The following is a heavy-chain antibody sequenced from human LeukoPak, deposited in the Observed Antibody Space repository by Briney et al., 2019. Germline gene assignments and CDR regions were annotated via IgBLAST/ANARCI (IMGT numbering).Heavy chain of an antibody. J-gene: IGHJ4*02. V-gene: IGHV4-39*02. CDR2: IYYSGST. CDR3: ARDYKQYSSGWQFDY. D-gene: IGHD6-19*01. Sequence: SETLSLTCTVSGGSISSSSYYWGWIRQPPGKGLEWIGSIYYSGSTYYNPSLKSRVTISVDTSKNQFSLKLSSVTAADTAVYYCARDYKQYSSGWQFDYWGQGTLVTVSS. CDR1: GGSISSSSYY.